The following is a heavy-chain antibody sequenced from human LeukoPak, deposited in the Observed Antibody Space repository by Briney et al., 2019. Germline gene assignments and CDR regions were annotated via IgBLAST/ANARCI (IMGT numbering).Heavy chain of an antibody. Sequence: ASVKVSCKASGYTFTSYYMHWVRQAPGQGLEWMGIINPSGGSTSYAQKFQGRVTMTRDTSTSTAYMELRSLRSDDTAVYYCARPYSMIAAAGTGFDYWGQGTLVTVSS. J-gene: IGHJ4*02. V-gene: IGHV1-46*01. CDR1: GYTFTSYY. CDR2: INPSGGST. CDR3: ARPYSMIAAAGTGFDY. D-gene: IGHD6-13*01.